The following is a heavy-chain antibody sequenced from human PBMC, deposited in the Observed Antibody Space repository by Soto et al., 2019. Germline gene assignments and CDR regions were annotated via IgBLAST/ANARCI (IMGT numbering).Heavy chain of an antibody. Sequence: EVQLLESGGGLVQPGGSLRLSCAASGFTFSTYAMNWVRQAPGKGLEWVSGISGSGDSTYYADSVKGRFTVSRDNSKNTLYLXMXSLRAEDTAVFYCAKERSSGWSLDYWGQGTLVTVSS. CDR1: GFTFSTYA. CDR3: AKERSSGWSLDY. V-gene: IGHV3-23*01. CDR2: ISGSGDST. D-gene: IGHD6-19*01. J-gene: IGHJ4*02.